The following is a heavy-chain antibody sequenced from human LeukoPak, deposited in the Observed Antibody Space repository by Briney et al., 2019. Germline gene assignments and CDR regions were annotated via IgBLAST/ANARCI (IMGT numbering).Heavy chain of an antibody. CDR2: ISYDGNNK. D-gene: IGHD3-16*01. CDR1: GFRFDTYI. V-gene: IGHV3-30*04. Sequence: PGKSLRLSCTASGFRFDTYILHWVRQAPGKGLEWVALISYDGNNKYYIDSVKGRFIISRDNSKNTLYLQMNSLTAEDTAVYFCATGGLYSASFAGFEYWGQGALVTVSS. CDR3: ATGGLYSASFAGFEY. J-gene: IGHJ4*02.